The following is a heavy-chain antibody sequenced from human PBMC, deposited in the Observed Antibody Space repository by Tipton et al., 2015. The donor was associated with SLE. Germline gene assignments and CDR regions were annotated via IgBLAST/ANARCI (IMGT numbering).Heavy chain of an antibody. CDR3: ARDTIAAADY. V-gene: IGHV4-39*07. D-gene: IGHD6-13*01. Sequence: TLSLTCTVSGGSISSSSYYWGWIRQPPGKGLEWIGSIYYSGSTYYNPSLKSRVTMSVDTSKNQFSLKLSSVTAADTAVYYCARDTIAAADYWGQGTLVTVSS. J-gene: IGHJ4*02. CDR1: GGSISSSSYY. CDR2: IYYSGST.